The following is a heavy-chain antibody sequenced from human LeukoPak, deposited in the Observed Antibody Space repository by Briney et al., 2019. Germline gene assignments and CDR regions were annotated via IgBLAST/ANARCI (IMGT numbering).Heavy chain of an antibody. CDR1: GYTFTGYY. J-gene: IGHJ4*02. V-gene: IGHV1-2*02. Sequence: ASVKVSCKASGYTFTGYYMHWVRQAPGQGLEWMAWINPNSGGTYYAQNFHDRITMTTDTPISTAYMELSRLRADDTAIYYCARANALYCSSTSCLFDYWGQGTLVTVAS. CDR2: INPNSGGT. CDR3: ARANALYCSSTSCLFDY. D-gene: IGHD2-2*01.